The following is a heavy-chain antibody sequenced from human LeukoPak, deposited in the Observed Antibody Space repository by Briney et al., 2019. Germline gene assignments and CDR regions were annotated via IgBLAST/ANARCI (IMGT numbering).Heavy chain of an antibody. V-gene: IGHV3-64*01. D-gene: IGHD1-26*01. Sequence: GGSLRLSCAASGFTFSNYVLHGVRQAPGKGLEYVSAIGTGGDTYYANSVKGRFTISRDNSKNTVFLQMDSLRAEDLAVYYCARKWDLPNGQYALDIWGQGTMVTVSS. CDR3: ARKWDLPNGQYALDI. CDR2: IGTGGDT. CDR1: GFTFSNYV. J-gene: IGHJ3*02.